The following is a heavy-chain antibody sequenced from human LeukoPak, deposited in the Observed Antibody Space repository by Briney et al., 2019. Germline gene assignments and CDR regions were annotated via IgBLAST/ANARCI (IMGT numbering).Heavy chain of an antibody. CDR3: ARGRPHGNDY. J-gene: IGHJ4*02. V-gene: IGHV3-74*01. CDR1: GFTVSSNY. CDR2: IASDGSST. Sequence: GGSLRLSCAASGFTVSSNYMSWVRQAPGKGLEWVSRIASDGSSTTYADSVKGRFSISRDNAKNTLYLQMNSLRVEDTAVYYCARGRPHGNDYWGQGTLVTVSS. D-gene: IGHD4-23*01.